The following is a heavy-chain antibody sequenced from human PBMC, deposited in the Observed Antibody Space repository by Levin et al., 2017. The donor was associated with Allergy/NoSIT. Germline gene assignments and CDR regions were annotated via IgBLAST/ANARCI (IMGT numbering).Heavy chain of an antibody. CDR1: GFTFSRHA. CDR2: ISTDGSKK. Sequence: GESLKISCAASGFTFSRHAMHWVRQAPGMGLEWVAVISTDGSKKYYADSVKGRFTVSRDNFENTLSLQMNSLRAEDTALYYCAKDLTSSWSLDYWGQGALVTVSS. CDR3: AKDLTSSWSLDY. J-gene: IGHJ4*02. V-gene: IGHV3-30*18. D-gene: IGHD6-13*01.